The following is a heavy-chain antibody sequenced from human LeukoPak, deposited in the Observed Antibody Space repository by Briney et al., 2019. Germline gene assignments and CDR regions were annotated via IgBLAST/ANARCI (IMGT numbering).Heavy chain of an antibody. J-gene: IGHJ4*02. CDR2: IYSDGST. V-gene: IGHV3-53*01. CDR1: GFTFSSYA. CDR3: ARESVGGADQ. Sequence: GGSLRLSCAASGFTFSSYAMSWVRQAPGKGLEWVSVIYSDGSTDYADSVKGRFTISRDNSKNTLYLQMNSLRAEDTAVYYCARESVGGADQWGQGTLVTVSS. D-gene: IGHD1-26*01.